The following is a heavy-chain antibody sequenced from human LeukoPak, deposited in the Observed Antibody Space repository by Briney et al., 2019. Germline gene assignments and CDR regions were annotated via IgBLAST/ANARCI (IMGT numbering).Heavy chain of an antibody. D-gene: IGHD6-13*01. J-gene: IGHJ4*02. Sequence: GGSLRLSCAASGFTVSSNYMSWVRQAPGKGLEWVSVINSGGSTYYADSVKGRFTISRDNSKNTLYLQMTSLIAEDTAAYYCARVVRGPGSNWSPYYFDYWRQGTLVTVSS. V-gene: IGHV3-66*01. CDR1: GFTVSSNY. CDR2: INSGGST. CDR3: ARVVRGPGSNWSPYYFDY.